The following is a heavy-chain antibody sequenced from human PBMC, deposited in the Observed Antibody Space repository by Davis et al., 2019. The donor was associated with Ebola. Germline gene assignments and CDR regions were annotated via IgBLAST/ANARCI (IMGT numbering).Heavy chain of an antibody. V-gene: IGHV3-74*01. Sequence: GESLKISCASPGFTFSSYWMHWVRQALGKGLVWVSRINTDGSSTDYADSVKGRFTISRDNAKNTLYLQMNSLRAEDTAVYYCARGGQQQGPYYYYYGMDVWGQGTTVTVSS. CDR2: INTDGSST. D-gene: IGHD6-13*01. CDR1: GFTFSSYW. J-gene: IGHJ6*02. CDR3: ARGGQQQGPYYYYYGMDV.